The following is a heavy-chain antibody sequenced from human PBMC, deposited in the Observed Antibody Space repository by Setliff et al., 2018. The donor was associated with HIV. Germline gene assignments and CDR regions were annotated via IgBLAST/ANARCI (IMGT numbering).Heavy chain of an antibody. CDR2: IYPGDSDS. CDR1: GYSFVDFW. V-gene: IGHV5-51*01. J-gene: IGHJ4*02. D-gene: IGHD6-25*01. Sequence: PGESLKTSCHLSGYSFVDFWIGWVRQMPGKGLEWVGFIYPGDSDSRYSPSFRGQVTISADKSATTAYLDWASLKASDTAMYYCVRYIGAAAGYIDHWGQGTLVTVSS. CDR3: VRYIGAAAGYIDH.